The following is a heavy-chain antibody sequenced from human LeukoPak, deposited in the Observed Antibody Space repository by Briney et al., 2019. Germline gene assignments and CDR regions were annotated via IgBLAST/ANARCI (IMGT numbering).Heavy chain of an antibody. D-gene: IGHD6-13*01. CDR3: ARAIAAAGIPSDY. V-gene: IGHV3-30-3*01. J-gene: IGHJ4*02. Sequence: GRSLRLSCAASGFTLSSYAMHWVRQAPGKGLEWVAVISYDGSNKYYADSVKGRFTISRDNSKNTLYLQMNSLRAEDTAVYYCARAIAAAGIPSDYWGQGTLVTVSS. CDR2: ISYDGSNK. CDR1: GFTLSSYA.